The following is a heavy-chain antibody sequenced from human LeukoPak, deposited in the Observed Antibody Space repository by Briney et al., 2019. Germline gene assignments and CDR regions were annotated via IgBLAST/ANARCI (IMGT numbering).Heavy chain of an antibody. J-gene: IGHJ4*02. V-gene: IGHV3-30*18. D-gene: IGHD4-17*01. CDR3: AKETYDYGDFSFDY. CDR1: GFTISSYG. CDR2: ISYDGSNK. Sequence: GGSLRLSCAASGFTISSYGMHWVRQARGKGLEWVAVISYDGSNKYYADSVKGRFTISRDNSKNTLYLQMNSLRAEDTAVYYCAKETYDYGDFSFDYWGQGTLVTVSS.